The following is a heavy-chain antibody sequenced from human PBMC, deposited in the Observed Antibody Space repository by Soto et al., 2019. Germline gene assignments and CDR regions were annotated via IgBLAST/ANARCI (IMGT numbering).Heavy chain of an antibody. CDR1: GFTFSSYG. Sequence: QVQLVESGGGVVQPGRSLRLSCAASGFTFSSYGMHWVRQAPGKGLEWVAVIWYDGSNKYYADSVKGRFTISRDNSKNTLCLQMNSLRAEDTAVYYCARDGGGRVFPGAFDYWGQGTLVTVSS. CDR3: ARDGGGRVFPGAFDY. J-gene: IGHJ4*02. V-gene: IGHV3-33*01. D-gene: IGHD3-16*01. CDR2: IWYDGSNK.